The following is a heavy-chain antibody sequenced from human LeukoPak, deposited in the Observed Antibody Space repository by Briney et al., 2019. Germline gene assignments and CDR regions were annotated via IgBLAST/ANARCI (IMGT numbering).Heavy chain of an antibody. J-gene: IGHJ4*02. CDR2: IYYSGST. CDR3: ARHLGRAALRGYSYGYAFDY. CDR1: GGSISSSSYY. D-gene: IGHD5-18*01. Sequence: SETLSLTCTVSGGSISSSSYYWGWIRQPPGKGLEWIGSIYYSGSTYYNPSLKSRVTISVDTSKNQFSLKLSSVTAADTAVYYCARHLGRAALRGYSYGYAFDYWGQGTLVTVSS. V-gene: IGHV4-39*01.